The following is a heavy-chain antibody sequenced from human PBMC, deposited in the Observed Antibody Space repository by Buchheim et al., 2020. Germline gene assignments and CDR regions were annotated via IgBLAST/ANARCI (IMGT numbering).Heavy chain of an antibody. J-gene: IGHJ4*02. CDR3: ARGSGSGSYSY. V-gene: IGHV3-30*01. CDR1: GFTFSSYA. D-gene: IGHD3-10*01. CDR2: ISYDGSNK. Sequence: QVQLVESGGGVVQPGRSLRLSCAASGFTFSSYAMHWVRQAPGKGLEWVAVISYDGSNKYYADSVKRRFTISRDNSKNTLYLQMNSLRAEDTAVYYCARGSGSGSYSYWGQGTL.